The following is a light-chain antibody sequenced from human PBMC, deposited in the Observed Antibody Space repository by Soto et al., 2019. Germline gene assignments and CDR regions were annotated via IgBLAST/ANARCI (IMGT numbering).Light chain of an antibody. CDR1: QSVKTF. Sequence: EIGMTQSPATLSVYPGERATLSCRASQSVKTFLVWYQQRPGQAPRLLIYDASHRAAGIPARFSGSGFGTDFTLTISSLEPEDAAVYYCQQRSNWPPITFGQGTRLEIK. CDR2: DAS. J-gene: IGKJ5*01. CDR3: QQRSNWPPIT. V-gene: IGKV3-11*01.